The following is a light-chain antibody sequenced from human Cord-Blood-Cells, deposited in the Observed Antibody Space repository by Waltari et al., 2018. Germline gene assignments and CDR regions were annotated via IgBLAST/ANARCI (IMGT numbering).Light chain of an antibody. CDR3: QQSYSTPVV. J-gene: IGKJ1*01. V-gene: IGKV1-39*01. CDR2: AAS. CDR1: QSISSY. Sequence: DIQMTQSPSSLSASVGDRVTITCRASQSISSYLNWYQQKQGKAPKLLIYAASSLQSGVPSRFSGSGSGTDFTLTISSLQPEDFATYYCQQSYSTPVVFGQGTKVEIK.